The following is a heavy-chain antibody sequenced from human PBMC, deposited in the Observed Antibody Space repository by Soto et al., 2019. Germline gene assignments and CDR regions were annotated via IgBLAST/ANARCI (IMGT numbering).Heavy chain of an antibody. Sequence: PGGSLRLSCAASGFTFSSYSMNWVRQAPGKGLEWVSSISSSSSYIYYADSVKGRFTISRDNAKNSLYLQMNSLRAEDTAVYYCARLTLESRVSDDYYYYYMDVWGKGTTVTVSS. CDR2: ISSSSSYI. CDR3: ARLTLESRVSDDYYYYYMDV. D-gene: IGHD1-20*01. CDR1: GFTFSSYS. V-gene: IGHV3-21*01. J-gene: IGHJ6*03.